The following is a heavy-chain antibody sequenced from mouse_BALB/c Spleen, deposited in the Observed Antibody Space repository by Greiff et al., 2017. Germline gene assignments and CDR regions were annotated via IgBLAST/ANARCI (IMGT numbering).Heavy chain of an antibody. Sequence: EVQVVESGGGLVQPGGSRKLSCAASGFTFSSFGMHWVRQAPEKGLEWVAYISSGSSTIYYADTVKGRFTISRDNPKNTLFLQVTSLTSEDTAMYDCARSHYYGSCAYWGQGTLVTVSA. CDR3: ARSHYYGSCAY. D-gene: IGHD1-1*01. CDR1: GFTFSSFG. J-gene: IGHJ3*01. CDR2: ISSGSSTI. V-gene: IGHV5-17*02.